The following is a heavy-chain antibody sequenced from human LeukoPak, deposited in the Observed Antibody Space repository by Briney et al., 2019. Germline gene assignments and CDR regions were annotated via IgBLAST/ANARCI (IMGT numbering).Heavy chain of an antibody. CDR2: INHSGST. D-gene: IGHD5-12*01. V-gene: IGHV4-34*01. CDR1: GGSFSGYY. J-gene: IGHJ4*02. Sequence: SETLSLTCAVYGGSFSGYYWSWIRQPPGKGLEWIGEINHSGSTNYNPSLKSRVTISVDTSKNQFSLKLSSVTAADTAVYYCARGWLPRGGISDYWGQGTLVTVSS. CDR3: ARGWLPRGGISDY.